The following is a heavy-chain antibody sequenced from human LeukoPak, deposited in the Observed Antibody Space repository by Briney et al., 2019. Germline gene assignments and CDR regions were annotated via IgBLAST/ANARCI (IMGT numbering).Heavy chain of an antibody. Sequence: SQTLSLTCTVSGGSISSGDYSWSWIRQPPGKGLEWIGYIYFSGSTYYNPSLKSRVTISVDTSKNHFSLRLSSVTASDTAIYYCARSGNSHDYWGQGTLVTVSS. J-gene: IGHJ4*02. CDR1: GGSISSGDYS. CDR3: ARSGNSHDY. V-gene: IGHV4-30-4*01. CDR2: IYFSGST. D-gene: IGHD4-23*01.